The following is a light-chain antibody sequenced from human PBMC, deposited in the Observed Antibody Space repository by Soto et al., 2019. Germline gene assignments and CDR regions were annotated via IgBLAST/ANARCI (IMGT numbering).Light chain of an antibody. CDR1: QSISSNV. Sequence: EIVLTQSPGTLSLSPGQRATLSCRASQSISSNVLAWYQQKPGQAPRLLIYATSSRATGIPGRFSGSGSGTDFTLTISRLEPEDFAVYYCQQYSSSWTFGQGTKVEIK. CDR3: QQYSSSWT. V-gene: IGKV3-20*01. CDR2: ATS. J-gene: IGKJ1*01.